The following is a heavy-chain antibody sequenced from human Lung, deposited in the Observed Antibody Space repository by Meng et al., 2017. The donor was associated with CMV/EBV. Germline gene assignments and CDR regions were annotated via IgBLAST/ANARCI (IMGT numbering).Heavy chain of an antibody. CDR1: GFTFRSLW. D-gene: IGHD4-11*01. CDR2: INQDGTEK. Sequence: SCAASGFTFRSLWMSWVRRAPGKGLEWVANINQDGTEKHYVDAERGRFTITRDNAKNSLCLQMSSLTVEDTAVYYCASGRGYSAWGQGTMVTVSS. CDR3: ASGRGYSA. J-gene: IGHJ5*02. V-gene: IGHV3-7*01.